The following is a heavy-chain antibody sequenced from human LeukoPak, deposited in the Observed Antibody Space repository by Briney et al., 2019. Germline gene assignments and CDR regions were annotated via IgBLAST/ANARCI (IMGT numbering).Heavy chain of an antibody. Sequence: GGSLRLSCAASGFTFSSYSMNWLRQAPGTGLEWVSSISSSSSYIYYADSVKGRFTISRDNAKNSLYLQMNSLRAEDTAVYYCASLGAFEIWGQGTMVTVSS. J-gene: IGHJ3*02. V-gene: IGHV3-21*01. CDR1: GFTFSSYS. CDR2: ISSSSSYI. CDR3: ASLGAFEI.